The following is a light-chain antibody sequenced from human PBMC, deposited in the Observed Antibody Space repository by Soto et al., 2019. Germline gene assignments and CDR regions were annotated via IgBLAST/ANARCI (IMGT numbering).Light chain of an antibody. J-gene: IGKJ5*01. Sequence: EIVLTQSPGTLSVSPGGRATLSCRASQSISDTLAWYQQKPGQAPRLLIYGASSRATGIPDRFSGSGSGTDFTLAISSLEPEDFAVYYCQQRRSWPPTITFGQGTRLEIK. CDR2: GAS. CDR3: QQRRSWPPTIT. CDR1: QSISDT. V-gene: IGKV3-11*01.